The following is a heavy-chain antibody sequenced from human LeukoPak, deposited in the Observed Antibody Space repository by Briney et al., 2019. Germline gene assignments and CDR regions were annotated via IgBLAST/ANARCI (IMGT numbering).Heavy chain of an antibody. Sequence: ASVKVSCKASGYTFSNYGINWVRQAPGQGLEWMGWISPYNGDTNYAQKVQGRVTMTTDTSTSTAYMELRSLRSDDTAVYYCARGALRYCSGGSCYAAPTYMDVWGKGTTVTVSS. CDR2: ISPYNGDT. D-gene: IGHD2-15*01. CDR1: GYTFSNYG. V-gene: IGHV1-18*01. CDR3: ARGALRYCSGGSCYAAPTYMDV. J-gene: IGHJ6*03.